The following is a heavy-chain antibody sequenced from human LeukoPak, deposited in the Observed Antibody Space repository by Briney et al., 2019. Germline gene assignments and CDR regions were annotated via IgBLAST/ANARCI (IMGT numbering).Heavy chain of an antibody. CDR1: GFTFSDNY. V-gene: IGHV3-11*05. CDR2: ISGTSTYT. D-gene: IGHD3-16*01. CDR3: ARDRAVGVPPDGHEFDY. Sequence: PGGSLRLSCAASGFTFSDNYMSWIRQAPGKGLEWISYISGTSTYTNCADSVKGRFTISRDNARNSLYLQMNSLRAEDTAVYYCARDRAVGVPPDGHEFDYWGQGTLVTVSS. J-gene: IGHJ4*02.